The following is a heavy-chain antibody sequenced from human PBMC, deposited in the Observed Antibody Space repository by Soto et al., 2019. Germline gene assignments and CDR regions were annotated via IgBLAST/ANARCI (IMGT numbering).Heavy chain of an antibody. CDR3: ARAYGDYVFDY. V-gene: IGHV4-59*01. CDR2: IYYSGST. D-gene: IGHD4-17*01. Sequence: QVQLQESGPGLVKPSETLSLTCTVSGGSISSYYWSWIRQPPGKGLEWIGYIYYSGSTNYNPSLKSRVTISVDPSKNQFSLTLSSVTAADTAVYYCARAYGDYVFDYWGQGTLVTVSS. CDR1: GGSISSYY. J-gene: IGHJ4*02.